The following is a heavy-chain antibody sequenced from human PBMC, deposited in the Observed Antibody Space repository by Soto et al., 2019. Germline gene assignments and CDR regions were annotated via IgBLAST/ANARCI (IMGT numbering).Heavy chain of an antibody. CDR2: IYHSGST. V-gene: IGHV4-38-2*02. D-gene: IGHD3-16*01. Sequence: PXASLSLTCAVCGYCISSGYYWCWIRQPPGKGLEWIGSIYHSGSTYYNPSLKSRVTISVDTSKNQFSLKLSSVTAADTAVYYCAREGGNTIRFYYYYGMDVWGQRTTVTVSS. CDR3: AREGGNTIRFYYYYGMDV. CDR1: GYCISSGYY. J-gene: IGHJ6*02.